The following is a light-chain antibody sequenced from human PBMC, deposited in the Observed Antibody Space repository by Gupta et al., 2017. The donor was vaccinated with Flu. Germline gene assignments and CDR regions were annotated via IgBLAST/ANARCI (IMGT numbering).Light chain of an antibody. CDR1: SSDVGGFEY. V-gene: IGLV2-14*01. Sequence: QSALTQPASVSGSPGQSIAISCTGTSSDVGGFEYVSWYQQHPGKAPKLMIFEVSNRPSGVSNSFSGSKSGNSASLNITGLRAEDAAHYYCGSDTGTNTLVVFGGGTRLTVL. CDR3: GSDTGTNTLVV. CDR2: EVS. J-gene: IGLJ2*01.